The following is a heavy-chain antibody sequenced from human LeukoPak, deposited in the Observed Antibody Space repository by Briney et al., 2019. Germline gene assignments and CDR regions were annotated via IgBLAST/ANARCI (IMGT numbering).Heavy chain of an antibody. CDR3: AREEWLPILGH. D-gene: IGHD3-3*01. V-gene: IGHV3-48*01. CDR2: ISSSSTI. Sequence: GGSLRLSCAASGFTFSTYSMNWVRQAPGKGLEWVSYISSSSTIYYADSVKGRFTISRDNAKNSLYLQMNSLRPEDTAVYYCAREEWLPILGHWGQGTLVTVSS. J-gene: IGHJ4*02. CDR1: GFTFSTYS.